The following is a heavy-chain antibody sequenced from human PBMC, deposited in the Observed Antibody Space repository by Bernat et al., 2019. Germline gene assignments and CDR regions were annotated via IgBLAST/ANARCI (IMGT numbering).Heavy chain of an antibody. CDR2: IKQDGSEK. V-gene: IGHV3-7*03. CDR3: ARDVDTAMEYYFDY. J-gene: IGHJ4*02. Sequence: EVQLVESGGGLVQPGGSLRLSCAASGFTFSSYWMSWVRQAPGKGLEWLANIKQDGSEKYYVDSVKGRFTIARDNAKNSLYLQMNSLRAEDTAVYYCARDVDTAMEYYFDYWGQGTLVTVSS. CDR1: GFTFSSYW. D-gene: IGHD5-18*01.